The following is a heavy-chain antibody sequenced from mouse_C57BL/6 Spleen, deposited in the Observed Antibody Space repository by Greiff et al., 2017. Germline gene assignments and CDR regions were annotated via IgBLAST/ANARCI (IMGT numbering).Heavy chain of an antibody. CDR2: ISYDGSN. V-gene: IGHV3-6*01. Sequence: EVQLVESGPGLVKPSQSLSLTCSVTGYSITSGYYWNWIRQFPGNKLEWMGYISYDGSNNYNPSLKNRISITRDTSKNQFFQKLNSVTTEDTATYYCARGDYDGAWFAYWGQGTLVTVSA. J-gene: IGHJ3*01. CDR1: GYSITSGYY. D-gene: IGHD2-4*01. CDR3: ARGDYDGAWFAY.